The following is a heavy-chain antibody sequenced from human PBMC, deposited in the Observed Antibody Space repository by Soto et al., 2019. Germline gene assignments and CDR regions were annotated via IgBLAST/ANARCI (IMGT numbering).Heavy chain of an antibody. CDR1: GGSIGSTDSY. Sequence: LSLTCTVSGGSIGSTDSYWSWIRRPPGKGLEWIGYIYYTGGTFYNPSLKSRLTISLETSSNQFSLTLTSVTATDTGIYYCARGGSGWAEYFQHWGQGTLVTVSS. D-gene: IGHD6-25*01. J-gene: IGHJ1*01. CDR3: ARGGSGWAEYFQH. CDR2: IYYTGGT. V-gene: IGHV4-30-4*08.